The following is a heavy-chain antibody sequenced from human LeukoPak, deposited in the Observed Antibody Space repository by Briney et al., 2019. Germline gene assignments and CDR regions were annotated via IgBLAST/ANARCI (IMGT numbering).Heavy chain of an antibody. J-gene: IGHJ5*02. CDR3: ATLSIMITFGGVSAWFDP. V-gene: IGHV4-30-2*01. Sequence: PSETLSLTCAVYGGSISSGGYSWSWIRQPPGKGLEWIGYIYHSGSTYYNPSLKSRVTISVDRSKNQFSLKLSSVTAADTAVYYCATLSIMITFGGVSAWFDPWGQGTLVTVSS. D-gene: IGHD3-16*01. CDR1: GGSISSGGYS. CDR2: IYHSGST.